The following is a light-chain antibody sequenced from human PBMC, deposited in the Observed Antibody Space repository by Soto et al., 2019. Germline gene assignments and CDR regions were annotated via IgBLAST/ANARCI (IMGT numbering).Light chain of an antibody. CDR2: AAS. CDR1: QSISSY. CDR3: QQYNNWPQT. V-gene: IGKV1-39*01. Sequence: DIQMTQSPSSLSASVGDRVTITCRASQSISSYLNWYQQKPGKAPKLLIYAASSLQSGVPSRFSGSGSGTDFTLTISSLQPEDFAVYYCQQYNNWPQTFGQGTKLEIK. J-gene: IGKJ2*01.